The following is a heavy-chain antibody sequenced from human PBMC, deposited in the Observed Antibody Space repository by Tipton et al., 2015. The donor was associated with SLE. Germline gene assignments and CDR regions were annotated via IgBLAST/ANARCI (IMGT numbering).Heavy chain of an antibody. J-gene: IGHJ6*02. Sequence: SLRLSCAASGFTFSSYWMSWVRQAPGKGLEWVANIKQDGSEKYYVDSVKGRFTISRDNAKNSLYLQMNSLRAEDTAVYYCARDHGSSGFWGRFSVWGQGTTVTVSS. CDR3: ARDHGSSGFWGRFSV. D-gene: IGHD6-13*01. CDR1: GFTFSSYW. CDR2: IKQDGSEK. V-gene: IGHV3-7*05.